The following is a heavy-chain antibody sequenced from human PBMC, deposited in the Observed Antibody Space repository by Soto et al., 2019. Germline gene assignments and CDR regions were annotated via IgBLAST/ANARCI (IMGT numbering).Heavy chain of an antibody. J-gene: IGHJ4*02. Sequence: QVQLRESGPGLVKPSQTLSLSCSVSGASIAGGSYYWSWIRQPPGKGLEWIGYIPSRGRPFYNPSLTSRFTISADTSNNHLSLQMTSVTAADTAVYYCARDQYSGYDFALWGQGTLVTVSS. V-gene: IGHV4-30-4*01. CDR1: GASIAGGSYY. CDR2: IPSRGRP. D-gene: IGHD5-12*01. CDR3: ARDQYSGYDFAL.